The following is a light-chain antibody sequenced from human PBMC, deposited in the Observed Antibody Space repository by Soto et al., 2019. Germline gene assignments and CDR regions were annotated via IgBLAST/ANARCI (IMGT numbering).Light chain of an antibody. J-gene: IGLJ1*01. V-gene: IGLV2-14*01. CDR1: SSDVGGYNY. CDR2: DVS. Sequence: QSVLTQPASVSGSPGQSITISCTGTSSDVGGYNYVSWYQQHTGKAPKLMIYDVSNRPSGVSNRFSGSKSGNTASLTISGLQAEDEADYYCSSYTSSSTLEVFGPGTKVTVL. CDR3: SSYTSSSTLEV.